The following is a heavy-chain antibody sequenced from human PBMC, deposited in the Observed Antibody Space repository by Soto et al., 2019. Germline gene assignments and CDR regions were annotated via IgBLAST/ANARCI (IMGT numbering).Heavy chain of an antibody. V-gene: IGHV4-34*01. CDR2: INHSGST. CDR1: GGSFSGYY. CDR3: ARGPSGRAAAVYNWFDP. J-gene: IGHJ5*02. Sequence: SSETLSLTCAVYGGSFSGYYWSWIRQPPGRGLEWIGEINHSGSTNYNPSLKSRVTISVDTSKNQFSLKLSSVTAADTAVYYCARGPSGRAAAVYNWFDPWGQGTLVTVSS. D-gene: IGHD6-13*01.